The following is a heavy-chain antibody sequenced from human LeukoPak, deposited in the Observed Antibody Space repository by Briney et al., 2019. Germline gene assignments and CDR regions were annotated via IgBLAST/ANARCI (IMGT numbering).Heavy chain of an antibody. Sequence: ASVKVSCKASGYTFTGYYMHWLRQAPGQGLEWMGWINPNSGGTNYAQKFQGRVTVTRDTSISTAYMELSRLRSDDTAVYYCARMVSARYYFDDWGQGTLVTVSS. J-gene: IGHJ4*02. D-gene: IGHD5-18*01. V-gene: IGHV1-2*02. CDR2: INPNSGGT. CDR3: ARMVSARYYFDD. CDR1: GYTFTGYY.